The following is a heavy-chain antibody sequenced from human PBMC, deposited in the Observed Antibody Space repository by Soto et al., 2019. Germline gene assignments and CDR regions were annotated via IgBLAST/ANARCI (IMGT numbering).Heavy chain of an antibody. CDR1: GFTFSSYA. D-gene: IGHD6-25*01. Sequence: PGGSLRLSCAASGFTFSSYAMSWVRQAPGKGLEWVSAISGSGGSTYYADSVKGRFTISRDNSKNTLYLQMNSLRAEDTAVYYCARDEVGGYRDAYYYGMAVWGQGTTVTVSS. J-gene: IGHJ6*02. V-gene: IGHV3-23*01. CDR2: ISGSGGST. CDR3: ARDEVGGYRDAYYYGMAV.